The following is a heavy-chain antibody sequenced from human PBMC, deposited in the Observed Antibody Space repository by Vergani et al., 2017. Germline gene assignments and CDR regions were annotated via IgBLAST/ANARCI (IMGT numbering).Heavy chain of an antibody. J-gene: IGHJ2*01. D-gene: IGHD1-7*01. Sequence: QLQLQESGSGLVKPSQTLSLTCAVSGGSISSGGYSWSWIRQPPGKGLEWIGYLYHSGSTYYNPSLKNRVTISVDRSKNQFSLKLSSVTAADTAVYYCARDQAVTDWKYVSWYFDLWGRGTLVTVSS. CDR1: GGSISSGGYS. V-gene: IGHV4-30-2*01. CDR2: LYHSGST. CDR3: ARDQAVTDWKYVSWYFDL.